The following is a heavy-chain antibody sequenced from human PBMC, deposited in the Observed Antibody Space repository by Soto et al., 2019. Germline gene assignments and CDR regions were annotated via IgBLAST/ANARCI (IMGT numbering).Heavy chain of an antibody. D-gene: IGHD6-19*01. V-gene: IGHV3-48*02. CDR3: ARDRQWLVWGGDAFDI. CDR1: GFTFSSYS. J-gene: IGHJ3*02. Sequence: GGSLRLSCASSGFTFSSYSMNWGRQAPGKGLEWVSYISSSSSTIYYADSVKGRFTISRDNAKNSLYLQMNSLRDEDTAVYYCARDRQWLVWGGDAFDIWGQGTMVTVSS. CDR2: ISSSSSTI.